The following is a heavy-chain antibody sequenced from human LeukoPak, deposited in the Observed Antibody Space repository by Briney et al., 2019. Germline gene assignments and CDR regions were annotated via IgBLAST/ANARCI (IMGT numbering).Heavy chain of an antibody. CDR1: GFTFSSYA. Sequence: PGGSLRLSCAASGFTFSSYAMHWVRQAPGKGLEWVAVISYDGSNKYYADSVKGRFTISRDNSKNTLYLQMNSLRAEDTAVYYCAREDSVESSSSFDYWGQGTLVTVSS. D-gene: IGHD6-13*01. J-gene: IGHJ4*02. V-gene: IGHV3-30*04. CDR2: ISYDGSNK. CDR3: AREDSVESSSSFDY.